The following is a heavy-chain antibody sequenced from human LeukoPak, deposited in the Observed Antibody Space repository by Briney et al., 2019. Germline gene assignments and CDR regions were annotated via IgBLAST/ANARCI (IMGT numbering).Heavy chain of an antibody. Sequence: GGSLRLSCAASGFTVSSNYMSWVRQAPGKGLECVSVIYSGGNTYYADSVKGRFTISRDNAKNSLYLQMNSLRAEDTAVYYCARTKLLGYYYYYYMDVWGKGTTVTVSS. J-gene: IGHJ6*03. D-gene: IGHD1-26*01. CDR3: ARTKLLGYYYYYYMDV. CDR2: IYSGGNT. V-gene: IGHV3-66*01. CDR1: GFTVSSNY.